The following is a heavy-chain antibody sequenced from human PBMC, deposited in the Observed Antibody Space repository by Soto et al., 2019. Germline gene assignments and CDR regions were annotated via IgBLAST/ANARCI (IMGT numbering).Heavy chain of an antibody. CDR2: IYYSGST. V-gene: IGHV4-39*01. D-gene: IGHD6-13*01. J-gene: IGHJ5*02. CDR3: ARQADSSSWYWPFDT. CDR1: GGSISSSSYY. Sequence: PSETLSLTCTVSGGSISSSSYYWGWIRQPPGKGLEWIGSIYYSGSTYYNPSLKSRVTISVDTSKNQFSLKLSSVTAADTAVYYCARQADSSSWYWPFDTWGQGTLVT.